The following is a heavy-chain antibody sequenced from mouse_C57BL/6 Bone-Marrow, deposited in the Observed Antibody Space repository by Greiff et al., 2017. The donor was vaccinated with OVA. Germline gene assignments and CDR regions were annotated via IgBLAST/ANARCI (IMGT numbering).Heavy chain of an antibody. Sequence: EVKLMESGGGLVKPGGSLKLSCAASGFTFSSYTMSWVRQTPEKRLEWVATISGGGGNTYYPDSVKGRFTISRDNAKNTLYLQMSSLRSEDTALYYCARRGTGRYFDVWGTGTTVTVSS. CDR1: GFTFSSYT. V-gene: IGHV5-9*01. CDR3: ARRGTGRYFDV. J-gene: IGHJ1*03. CDR2: ISGGGGNT. D-gene: IGHD3-3*01.